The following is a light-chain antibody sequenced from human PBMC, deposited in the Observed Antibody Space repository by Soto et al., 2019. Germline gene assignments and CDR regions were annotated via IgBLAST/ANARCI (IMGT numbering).Light chain of an antibody. Sequence: DIQMTQSPSTLSASVGDTVTITCRASQSISTWLAWYQQKPGKAPKLLIFRASDLHSGVPSRFSGSGSETEFTLTISSLQPDDFATYYCQQYSSYSLFTFGPGTKVDI. V-gene: IGKV1-5*03. CDR2: RAS. CDR1: QSISTW. J-gene: IGKJ3*01. CDR3: QQYSSYSLFT.